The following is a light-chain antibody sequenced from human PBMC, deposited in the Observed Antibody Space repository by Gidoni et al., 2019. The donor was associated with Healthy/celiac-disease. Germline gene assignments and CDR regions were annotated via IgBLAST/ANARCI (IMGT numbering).Light chain of an antibody. V-gene: IGKV3-11*01. CDR1: PSVSSY. CDR2: EAS. CDR3: QQRSNWPLFT. J-gene: IGKJ3*01. Sequence: EILLTQSPSTLSLPPGERPTLSCRASPSVSSYLAWSQQKPGQGTRPRIYEASNRATGIPARFSGSGSGTDFTLNISSLEPEDVAVYYCQQRSNWPLFTFGPGTKVDIK.